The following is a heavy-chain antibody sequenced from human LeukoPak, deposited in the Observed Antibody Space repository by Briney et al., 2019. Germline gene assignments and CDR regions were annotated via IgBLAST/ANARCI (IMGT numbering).Heavy chain of an antibody. J-gene: IGHJ4*02. Sequence: SETLSLTCTVSGGSISSYYWSWIRQPPGKGLEWIGYIYYSGSTNYNPSLKSRVTISVDTSKNQFSLKLSSVTAADTAVYYCARIRIAAYYYFDYWGQGTLVTVSS. D-gene: IGHD6-25*01. V-gene: IGHV4-59*01. CDR3: ARIRIAAYYYFDY. CDR2: IYYSGST. CDR1: GGSISSYY.